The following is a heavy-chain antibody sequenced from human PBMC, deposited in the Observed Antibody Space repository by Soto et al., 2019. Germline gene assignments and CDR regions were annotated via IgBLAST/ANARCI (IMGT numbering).Heavy chain of an antibody. CDR3: ARDLVGLTHFDY. Sequence: QVQLQESGPGLVKPSETLSLTCTVSGDSISTYYWNWVRQPLGKGLEWIGYIYYLGRTNYNPSLRSRVTMSLDTSKNQISLNLNSVTAADTVVYYCARDLVGLTHFDYWGQGILVTVSS. V-gene: IGHV4-59*01. D-gene: IGHD2-8*02. CDR1: GDSISTYY. J-gene: IGHJ4*02. CDR2: IYYLGRT.